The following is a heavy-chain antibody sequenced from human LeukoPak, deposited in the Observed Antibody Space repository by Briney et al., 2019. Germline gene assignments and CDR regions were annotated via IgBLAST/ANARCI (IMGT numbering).Heavy chain of an antibody. CDR1: GLTFSNAG. D-gene: IGHD1-26*01. V-gene: IGHV3-15*01. Sequence: GGSLRLSCAASGLTFSNAGMNWVRQAPGKGLEYIGRIKSKTNGGEATEYAAAVTGRFFISRDDSASTLYLHLNSLKTEDTAVYYCATDRIVGASAFDVWGQGTMVTVSS. CDR2: IKSKTNGGEAT. J-gene: IGHJ3*01. CDR3: ATDRIVGASAFDV.